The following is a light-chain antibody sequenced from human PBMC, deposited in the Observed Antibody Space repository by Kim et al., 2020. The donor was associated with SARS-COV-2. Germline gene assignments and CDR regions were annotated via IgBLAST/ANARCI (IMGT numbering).Light chain of an antibody. J-gene: IGLJ3*02. CDR3: QVWDTSSEHWV. CDR2: YGA. V-gene: IGLV3-21*01. Sequence: SYELTQPPSLSVAPGQTAKMTCGGDKIGSQSVHWYQQKPGQAPVLIIYYGADRPSGIPERFSGSKSQNTATLTINRVDAGDAADYYCQVWDTSSEHWVFGGGTQLTVL. CDR1: KIGSQS.